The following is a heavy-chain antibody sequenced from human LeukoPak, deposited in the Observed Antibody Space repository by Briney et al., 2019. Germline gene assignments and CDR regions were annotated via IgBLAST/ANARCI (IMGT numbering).Heavy chain of an antibody. V-gene: IGHV4-39*07. Sequence: SETLSLTCTVSGGSISSSSYYWAWIRQPPGKGLEWIGSIYYSGSTYYNPSLKSRVTISVDTSKNQFSLKLSSVTAADTAVYYCARYLPANGYSLDYWGQGTLVTVSS. CDR2: IYYSGST. CDR3: ARYLPANGYSLDY. J-gene: IGHJ4*02. CDR1: GGSISSSSYY. D-gene: IGHD5-24*01.